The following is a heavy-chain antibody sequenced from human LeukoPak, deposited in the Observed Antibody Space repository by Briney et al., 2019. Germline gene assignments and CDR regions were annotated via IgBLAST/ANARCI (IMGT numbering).Heavy chain of an antibody. V-gene: IGHV4-59*08. CDR3: ARQGMVRGVIEY. D-gene: IGHD3-10*01. CDR2: IYYSGST. J-gene: IGHJ4*02. Sequence: PSETLSLTCTVSGGSIRNYYWSWIRQAPGKGLEWVGYIYYSGSTNYNPSLKSRVTISVDTSTNQFSLKLSSVTAADTAVYYCARQGMVRGVIEYWGQGTLVTVSS. CDR1: GGSIRNYY.